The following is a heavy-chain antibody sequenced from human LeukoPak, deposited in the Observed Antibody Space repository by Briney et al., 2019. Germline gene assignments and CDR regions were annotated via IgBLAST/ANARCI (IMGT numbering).Heavy chain of an antibody. CDR3: ASGIRERGFDY. Sequence: GGSLRLSCVASGFSFSTSAMNWVRQAPGRGLEWVSSISPTGGAIFYAASLRGRIIISRDNAKNSLFLQMNSLTAEDTALYFCASGIRERGFDYWGQGTLVTVSS. V-gene: IGHV3-21*01. CDR2: ISPTGGAI. CDR1: GFSFSTSA. J-gene: IGHJ4*02. D-gene: IGHD1-1*01.